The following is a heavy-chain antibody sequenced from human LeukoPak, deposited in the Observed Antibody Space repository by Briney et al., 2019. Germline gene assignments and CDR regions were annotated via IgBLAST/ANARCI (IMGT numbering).Heavy chain of an antibody. CDR2: ISWNSGST. J-gene: IGHJ3*02. CDR1: GFTFDDYA. V-gene: IGHV3-9*01. Sequence: PGGSLRLSCEASGFTFDDYAMHWVRQAPGKGLEWVSGISWNSGSTGYADSVKGRFTISRDNAKNSLYLQMNSLRAEDTALYYCAKDIRDGVQLWLIGGYAFDIWGQGTMVTVSS. CDR3: AKDIRDGVQLWLIGGYAFDI. D-gene: IGHD5-18*01.